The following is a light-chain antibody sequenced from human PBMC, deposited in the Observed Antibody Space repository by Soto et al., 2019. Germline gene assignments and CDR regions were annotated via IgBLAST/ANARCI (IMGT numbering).Light chain of an antibody. Sequence: QSALTQPASVSGSPGQSITISCTGTSNDIGFYNYVAWYQHHPGKAPKLLIYDVNRRPSEVSSRFSGSKSGYTASLTISGLQAEDEADYYCLSYTTGSTRIFGGGTKVTVL. CDR2: DVN. CDR3: LSYTTGSTRI. J-gene: IGLJ2*01. CDR1: SNDIGFYNY. V-gene: IGLV2-14*03.